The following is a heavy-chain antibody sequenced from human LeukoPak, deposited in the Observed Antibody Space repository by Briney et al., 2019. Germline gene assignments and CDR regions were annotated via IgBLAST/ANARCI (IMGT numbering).Heavy chain of an antibody. D-gene: IGHD1-26*01. CDR2: INPNSGAT. CDR3: AKIGSSHDFDY. J-gene: IGHJ4*02. Sequence: RASVTVSCKASGYTFTSYYMHWVRQAPGQGLEWMGRINPNSGATDYAQKFQGRVTMTRDTSISTAYMELSSLKSDDTAVYYCAKIGSSHDFDYWGQGTLITVSS. CDR1: GYTFTSYY. V-gene: IGHV1-2*06.